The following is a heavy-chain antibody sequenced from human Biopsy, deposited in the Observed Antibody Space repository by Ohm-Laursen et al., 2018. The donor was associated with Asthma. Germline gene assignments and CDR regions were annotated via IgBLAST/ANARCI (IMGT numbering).Heavy chain of an antibody. D-gene: IGHD6-13*01. CDR1: GFSFSNFA. J-gene: IGHJ4*02. CDR3: LRDTLGYYFDI. CDR2: ISKDASTQ. V-gene: IGHV3-30*01. Sequence: SLRLSCAASGFSFSNFAIHWVRQAPGKGLEWVGVISKDASTQDYADSVKGRFTISRDNSKNMLFLQMNSLRAEDTAVYYCLRDTLGYYFDIWGQGTQVTVSS.